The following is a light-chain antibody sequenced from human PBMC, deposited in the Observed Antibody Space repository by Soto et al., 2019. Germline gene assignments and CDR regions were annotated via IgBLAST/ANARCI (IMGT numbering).Light chain of an antibody. J-gene: IGKJ1*01. CDR1: QSVSSGY. CDR3: QQHGSSPGT. V-gene: IGKV3-20*01. Sequence: EIVLTQSPGTLSLSPGERATLSCRASQSVSSGYLAWYQQKPGQAPRLLIYGTSSRSTGIPDRFSGSGSGTDFTLTISRLEPEDFTVYYCQQHGSSPGTFGQGTKVDIK. CDR2: GTS.